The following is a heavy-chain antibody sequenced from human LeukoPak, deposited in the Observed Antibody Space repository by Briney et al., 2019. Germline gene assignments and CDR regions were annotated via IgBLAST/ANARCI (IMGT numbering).Heavy chain of an antibody. CDR1: GFTFSSYG. V-gene: IGHV3-33*08. CDR2: IWNDGSQK. Sequence: PGGSLRLSCAASGFTFSSYGMHWVRQAPGEGLEWVAVIWNDGSQKYYADSVRGRFTISRDNSMNTLYLQMSSLRAEDTAVYYCATTLHSGYYDLYWGQGTLVTVSS. D-gene: IGHD3-22*01. J-gene: IGHJ4*02. CDR3: ATTLHSGYYDLY.